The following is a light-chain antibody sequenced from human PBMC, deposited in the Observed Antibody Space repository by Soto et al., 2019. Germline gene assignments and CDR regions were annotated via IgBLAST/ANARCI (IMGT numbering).Light chain of an antibody. J-gene: IGKJ1*01. CDR2: DAS. Sequence: EIVLTQYPATLSLSPGERYTLSCMASQRISGYLAWYQQRPGQAPRLLIYDASNRATGIPVRFSGSGSGTDYTLTITNLESEDFAVYYCQPRSNWPWTVGPGTQVEIK. V-gene: IGKV3-11*01. CDR3: QPRSNWPWT. CDR1: QRISGY.